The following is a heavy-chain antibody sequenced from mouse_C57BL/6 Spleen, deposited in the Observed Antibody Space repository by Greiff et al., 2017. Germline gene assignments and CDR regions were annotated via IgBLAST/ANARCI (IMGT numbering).Heavy chain of an antibody. CDR3: ARHEEHGMMDY. CDR1: GYTFTEYP. J-gene: IGHJ4*01. CDR2: FYPGSGSI. Sequence: VKLMESGAELVKPGASVKLSCKASGYTFTEYPIHWVKQRSGQGLEWIGWFYPGSGSIKYNEKFKDKATLTADKSSSTVYMELSRLTSEDSAVYFCARHEEHGMMDYWGQGTSVTGSS. D-gene: IGHD1-1*01. V-gene: IGHV1-62-2*01.